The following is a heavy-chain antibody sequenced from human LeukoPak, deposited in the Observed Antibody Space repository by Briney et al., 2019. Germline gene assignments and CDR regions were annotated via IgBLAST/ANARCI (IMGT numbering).Heavy chain of an antibody. D-gene: IGHD1-26*01. CDR2: IYYSGST. Sequence: PSETLSLTCTVSGGSISSYYWSWIRQPPGKGLEWIGYIYYSGSTNYNPSLKSRVTISVDTSKNQFSLKLSSVTAADTAVYYCARVRSYPLNFDYWGPGTLVTVSS. CDR1: GGSISSYY. CDR3: ARVRSYPLNFDY. J-gene: IGHJ4*02. V-gene: IGHV4-59*01.